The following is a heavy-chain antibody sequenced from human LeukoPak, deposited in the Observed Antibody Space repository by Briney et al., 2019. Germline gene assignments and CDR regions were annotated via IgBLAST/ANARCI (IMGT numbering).Heavy chain of an antibody. V-gene: IGHV1-18*01. D-gene: IGHD1-14*01. CDR1: GYPFTNYG. CDR2: ISGSSGNT. J-gene: IGHJ3*02. Sequence: ASVKVSCEASGYPFTNYGIAWVRQAPGQGLECMGWISGSSGNTVYAQKVQDRVTMTTDTSTSTAFMELRSLRSDDTAVYYCARQSFVPNRSPDDALDIWGQGTMVTVSS. CDR3: ARQSFVPNRSPDDALDI.